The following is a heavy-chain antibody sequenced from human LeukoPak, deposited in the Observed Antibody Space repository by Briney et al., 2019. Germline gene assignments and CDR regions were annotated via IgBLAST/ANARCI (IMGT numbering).Heavy chain of an antibody. CDR2: ISSSSSYI. V-gene: IGHV3-21*01. J-gene: IGHJ6*02. D-gene: IGHD3-10*01. CDR1: GFTFSSYS. CDR3: VRDRGAQRGYYGMDV. Sequence: GGSLRLSCAASGFTFSSYSMNWVRQAPGKGLEWVSSISSSSSYIYYADSVKGRFTISRDNAKNSLYLQMNSLRAEDTAVYYCVRDRGAQRGYYGMDVWGQGTTVTVSS.